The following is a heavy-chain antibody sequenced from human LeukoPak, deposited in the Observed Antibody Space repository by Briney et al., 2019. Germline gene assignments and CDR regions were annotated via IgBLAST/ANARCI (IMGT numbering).Heavy chain of an antibody. D-gene: IGHD7-27*01. CDR2: ITWNSVTI. CDR1: GFTFDDFA. Sequence: GGSLKLSCAASGFTFDDFAMHWVRQGPGKGLEWVSSITWNSVTITYADSVRGRFTISRDDANNTLYLQMNSLRAEDSAVYYCARGDWGSALSWGHGTMVTVSS. J-gene: IGHJ3*01. V-gene: IGHV3-9*01. CDR3: ARGDWGSALS.